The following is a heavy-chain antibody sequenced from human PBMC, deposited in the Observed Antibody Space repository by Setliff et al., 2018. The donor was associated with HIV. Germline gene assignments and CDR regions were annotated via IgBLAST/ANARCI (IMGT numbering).Heavy chain of an antibody. D-gene: IGHD6-25*01. CDR3: APVSSGWFDP. CDR2: FDPDDGET. J-gene: IGHJ5*02. Sequence: GASVTVSCKVSGYSLTELSMHWVRQAPGKGLEWMGGFDPDDGETVYAQQFQGRVTMTEDTSTDTAYMELTSLRSEDTAMYYCAPVSSGWFDPWGQGTLVTGSS. V-gene: IGHV1-24*01. CDR1: GYSLTELS.